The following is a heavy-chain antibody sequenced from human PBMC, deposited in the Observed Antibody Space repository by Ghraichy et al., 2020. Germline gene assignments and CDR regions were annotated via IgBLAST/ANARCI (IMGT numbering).Heavy chain of an antibody. CDR2: ISWNSGSI. V-gene: IGHV3-9*01. D-gene: IGHD5-24*01. Sequence: GGSLRLSCAASGFTFDDYAMHWVRQAPGKGLEWVSGISWNSGSIGYADSVKGRFTISRDNAKNSLYLQMNSLRAEDTALYYCAKAGRDGYNYGFDYWGQGTLVTVSS. J-gene: IGHJ4*02. CDR1: GFTFDDYA. CDR3: AKAGRDGYNYGFDY.